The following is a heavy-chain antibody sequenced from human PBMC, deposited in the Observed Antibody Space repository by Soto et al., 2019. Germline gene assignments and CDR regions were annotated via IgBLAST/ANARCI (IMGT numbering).Heavy chain of an antibody. J-gene: IGHJ3*02. Sequence: QVQLVESGGGVVQPGRSLRLSCVVSGFTFSSYGMHWVRQAPGKGLEWVAVISYDGSNKYYADSVKGRFTISRDNSKNTLYLQMNGLRAEDTAVYYCAKDGGYSRSWYYAFDIWGQGTLVTVSS. CDR3: AKDGGYSRSWYYAFDI. V-gene: IGHV3-30*18. D-gene: IGHD6-13*01. CDR1: GFTFSSYG. CDR2: ISYDGSNK.